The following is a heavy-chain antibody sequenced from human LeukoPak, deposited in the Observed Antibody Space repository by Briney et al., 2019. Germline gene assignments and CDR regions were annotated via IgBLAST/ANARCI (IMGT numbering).Heavy chain of an antibody. CDR2: INSDVRRT. D-gene: IGHD3-16*01. CDR1: GFPFSSHW. Sequence: GSLRLSCAASGFPFSSHWMHWVRQAPGKGLVWVSRINSDVRRTNYADSLKGRCTISRDNAKNTLYLQMNSLRAEDTAVYYCARLSATLFYFDYWGQGILVTVSS. CDR3: ARLSATLFYFDY. J-gene: IGHJ4*02. V-gene: IGHV3-74*01.